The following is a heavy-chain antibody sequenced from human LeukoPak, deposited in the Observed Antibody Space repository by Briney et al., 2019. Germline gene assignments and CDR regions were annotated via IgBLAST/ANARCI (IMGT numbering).Heavy chain of an antibody. CDR2: IYYSGST. Sequence: PSETLSLTCTVSGGSISSYYWSWIRQPPGKGLEWIGYIYYSGSTNYNPSLKSRVTISVDTFKNQFSLKLSSVTAADTAVYYCARETMYYGSGSYLDYWGQGTLVTVSS. CDR1: GGSISSYY. D-gene: IGHD3-10*01. J-gene: IGHJ4*02. V-gene: IGHV4-59*01. CDR3: ARETMYYGSGSYLDY.